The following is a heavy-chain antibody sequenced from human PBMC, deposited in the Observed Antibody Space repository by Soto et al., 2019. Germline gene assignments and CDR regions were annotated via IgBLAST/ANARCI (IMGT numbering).Heavy chain of an antibody. D-gene: IGHD3-10*01. CDR3: ARSRHDAGSSTHFYYGLDV. CDR2: ISFDGSTE. Sequence: QVQLVESGGGVVQPGRSLRLSCAASGFTFISYAMHWVRQAPGTGLEWVAVISFDGSTEYYADSVKGRFTISRDNSKNTVYLQMNRLRSEDTAVYYCARSRHDAGSSTHFYYGLDVWGQGTTVTVSS. J-gene: IGHJ6*02. V-gene: IGHV3-30-3*01. CDR1: GFTFISYA.